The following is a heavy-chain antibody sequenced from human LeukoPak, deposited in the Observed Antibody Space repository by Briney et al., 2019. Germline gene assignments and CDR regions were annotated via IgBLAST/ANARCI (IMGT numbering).Heavy chain of an antibody. D-gene: IGHD2-2*01. V-gene: IGHV3-48*02. J-gene: IGHJ5*02. CDR3: ARELPMGVPAAFDP. Sequence: GGSLRLSCAASGFMFSYYSMNWVRQAPGKGLEWVSYIGTSDSTINYANSVKGRFTISRDNAKNSLYLQMNSLRDEDTAVYYCARELPMGVPAAFDPWGQGTLVTVSS. CDR2: IGTSDSTI. CDR1: GFMFSYYS.